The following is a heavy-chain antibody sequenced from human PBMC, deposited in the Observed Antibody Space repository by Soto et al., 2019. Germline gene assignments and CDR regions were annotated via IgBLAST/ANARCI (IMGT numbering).Heavy chain of an antibody. CDR3: AREVYCSGGSCYGVAWFDP. CDR2: IIPIFGTA. J-gene: IGHJ5*02. Sequence: QVQLVQSGAEVKKPGSSVKVSCKASGGTFSSYAISWVRQAPGQGLEWMGGIIPIFGTANYAQKFQGRVTITADKSTSTAYMELSSLRSEDTAVYYCAREVYCSGGSCYGVAWFDPWGQGTLVTVSS. V-gene: IGHV1-69*06. D-gene: IGHD2-15*01. CDR1: GGTFSSYA.